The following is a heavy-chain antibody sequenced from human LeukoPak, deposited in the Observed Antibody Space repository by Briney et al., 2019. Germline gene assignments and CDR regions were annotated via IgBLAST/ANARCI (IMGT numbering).Heavy chain of an antibody. Sequence: SETLSLTCAVSGGSISSGGYSWSWIRQPPGKGLEWIGYIYNSGSTYYNPSLKSRVTISVDRSKNQFSLKLSSVTAADTAVYYCAGQTMVRGVRDYWGQGTLVTVSS. CDR3: AGQTMVRGVRDY. D-gene: IGHD3-10*01. V-gene: IGHV4-30-2*01. CDR1: GGSISSGGYS. CDR2: IYNSGST. J-gene: IGHJ4*02.